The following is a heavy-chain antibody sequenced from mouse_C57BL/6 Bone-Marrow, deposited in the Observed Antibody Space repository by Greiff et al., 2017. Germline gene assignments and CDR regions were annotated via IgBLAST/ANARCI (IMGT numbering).Heavy chain of an antibody. CDR2: INPNNGGT. CDR3: AREELLFDY. D-gene: IGHD2-1*01. Sequence: LVEPGASVKISCKASGYTFTDYYMNWVKQSHGKSLEWIGDINPNNGGTSYNQKFKGKATLTVDKSSSTAYMELRSLTSEDSAVYYCAREELLFDYWGQGTTLTVSS. V-gene: IGHV1-26*01. CDR1: GYTFTDYY. J-gene: IGHJ2*01.